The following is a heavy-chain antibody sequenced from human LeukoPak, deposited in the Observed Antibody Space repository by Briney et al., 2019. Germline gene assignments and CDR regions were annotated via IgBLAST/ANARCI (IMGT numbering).Heavy chain of an antibody. J-gene: IGHJ3*02. D-gene: IGHD6-25*01. CDR3: AKSRLSGINDAFDI. CDR2: ISGSAGIT. Sequence: GGSLRLSCAASGLTFINFGMTWVRQAPGKGLEWVSAISGSAGITFYADSVKGRLTISRDNSHNTLYLQMHSLRAEDTAIYYCAKSRLSGINDAFDIWGQGTMVTVSS. CDR1: GLTFINFG. V-gene: IGHV3-23*01.